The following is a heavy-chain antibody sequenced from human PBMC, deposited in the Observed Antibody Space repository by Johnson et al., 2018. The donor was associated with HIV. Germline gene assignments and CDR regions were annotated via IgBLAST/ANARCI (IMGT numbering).Heavy chain of an antibody. Sequence: VQLVESGGVVVQPGGSLRLSCAASGFTFDDYGMSWVRQAPGKGLAWVSGINWNGGSTGYADSVKGRFTISRDNSKNTLYLQMNSLRAEDTAVYYCARAPGAGDAFDIWGQGAMVTVSS. CDR3: ARAPGAGDAFDI. J-gene: IGHJ3*02. D-gene: IGHD7-27*01. V-gene: IGHV3-20*04. CDR1: GFTFDDYG. CDR2: INWNGGST.